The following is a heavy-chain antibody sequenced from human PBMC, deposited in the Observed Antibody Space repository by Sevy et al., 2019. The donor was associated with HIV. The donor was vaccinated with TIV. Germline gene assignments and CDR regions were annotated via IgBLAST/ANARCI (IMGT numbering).Heavy chain of an antibody. CDR2: IIPIFGTA. Sequence: ASVKVSCKASGGTFSSYAISWVRQAPGQGFEWMGGIIPIFGTANYAQKFQGRVTITADESTSTAYMELSSLRSEDTAVYYCARERGSGTRDAFDISGQGTVVTVSS. J-gene: IGHJ3*02. D-gene: IGHD3-10*01. CDR1: GGTFSSYA. V-gene: IGHV1-69*13. CDR3: ARERGSGTRDAFDI.